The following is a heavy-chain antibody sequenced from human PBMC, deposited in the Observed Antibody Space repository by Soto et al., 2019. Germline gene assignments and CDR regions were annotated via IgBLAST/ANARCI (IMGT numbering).Heavy chain of an antibody. CDR1: GFSLTTRGVG. J-gene: IGHJ6*02. CDR3: AHDHLGYYGMDV. V-gene: IGHV2-5*02. Sequence: QITLKESGPTLVKPTQTLTLTCTFSGFSLTTRGVGVGWIRQPPGKALEWLALIYWDDDQRYSPTLKSRPTIXKXPPKHQVVLTMTDMEPVDTGTYYCAHDHLGYYGMDVWGQGTTVTVSS. CDR2: IYWDDDQ.